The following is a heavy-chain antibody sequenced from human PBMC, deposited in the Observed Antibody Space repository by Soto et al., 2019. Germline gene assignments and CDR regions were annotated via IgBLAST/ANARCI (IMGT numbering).Heavy chain of an antibody. Sequence: QITLKESGPTLVKPTQTLTLTCTFSGFSLSTSGVGVGWIRQPPGKALEWLALIYWDDDKRYSPSLKSRLTITKDTTKNQVVHTKTNMDPVDTATYYYAHYWYCSGGSCYYTYCFDYWGQGTLVTFSS. CDR3: AHYWYCSGGSCYYTYCFDY. J-gene: IGHJ4*02. CDR1: GFSLSTSGVG. D-gene: IGHD2-15*01. CDR2: IYWDDDK. V-gene: IGHV2-5*02.